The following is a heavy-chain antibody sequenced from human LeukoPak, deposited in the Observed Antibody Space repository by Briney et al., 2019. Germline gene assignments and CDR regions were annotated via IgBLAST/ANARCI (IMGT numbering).Heavy chain of an antibody. Sequence: PGGSLRLSCAASGFTFSSYWMSWVRQAPGKGLEWVANIKQDGSEKYYVDSVKGRFTISRDNAKNSLYLRVNSLRAEDTAVYYCARDHHYYYDSSGYLGYWGQGTLVTVSS. CDR2: IKQDGSEK. CDR1: GFTFSSYW. D-gene: IGHD3-22*01. J-gene: IGHJ4*02. V-gene: IGHV3-7*01. CDR3: ARDHHYYYDSSGYLGY.